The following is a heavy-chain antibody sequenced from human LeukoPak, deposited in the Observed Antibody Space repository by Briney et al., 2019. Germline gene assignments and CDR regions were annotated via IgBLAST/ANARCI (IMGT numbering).Heavy chain of an antibody. CDR3: ARANYNWNYWDY. J-gene: IGHJ4*01. V-gene: IGHV4-34*01. CDR2: INHSGST. CDR1: GGSFSRYY. D-gene: IGHD1-20*01. Sequence: SETLSLTCAVYGGSFSRYYWSWIRQPPGKGLEWIGEINHSGSTNYNPSLKSRVTVSVDTSKNQFSLKLSSVTAADTAVYYCARANYNWNYWDYWGHGTLVTVSS.